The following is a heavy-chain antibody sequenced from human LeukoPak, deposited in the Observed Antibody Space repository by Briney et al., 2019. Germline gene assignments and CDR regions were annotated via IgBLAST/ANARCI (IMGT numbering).Heavy chain of an antibody. Sequence: EASVKVSCKASGYTFTGYYMHWVRQAPGQGLEWMGWINPNSGGTNYAQKFQGRVTMTRDTSISTAYMELSRLGSDDTAVYYCARIRFGELFSPLDYWGQGTLVTVSS. CDR3: ARIRFGELFSPLDY. CDR1: GYTFTGYY. J-gene: IGHJ4*02. CDR2: INPNSGGT. D-gene: IGHD3-10*01. V-gene: IGHV1-2*02.